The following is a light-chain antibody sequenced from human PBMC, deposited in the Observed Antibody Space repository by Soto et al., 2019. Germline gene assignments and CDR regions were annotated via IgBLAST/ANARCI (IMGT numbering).Light chain of an antibody. Sequence: YELTQPPSVSVAPGQTARITCGGNNIGRKSVHWYQQKPGQAPVLVVYDDSDRRSGIPERFSGSNSGNTATLTISRVEAGDETDYYCQVWDSSSDHLYVFGTGTKVTVL. CDR1: NIGRKS. V-gene: IGLV3-21*02. J-gene: IGLJ1*01. CDR2: DDS. CDR3: QVWDSSSDHLYV.